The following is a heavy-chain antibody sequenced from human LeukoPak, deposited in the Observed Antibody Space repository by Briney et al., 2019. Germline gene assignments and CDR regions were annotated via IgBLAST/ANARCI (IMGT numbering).Heavy chain of an antibody. CDR3: ARDGGGPGFDY. J-gene: IGHJ4*02. Sequence: GGSLRLSCAASGFTFSSYWMSWARQAPGKGLEWVANIKQDGSEKYYVDSVKGRFTISRDNAKNSLYLQMNSLRAEDMAVYYCARDGGGPGFDYWGQGTLVTVSS. V-gene: IGHV3-7*01. D-gene: IGHD3-16*01. CDR2: IKQDGSEK. CDR1: GFTFSSYW.